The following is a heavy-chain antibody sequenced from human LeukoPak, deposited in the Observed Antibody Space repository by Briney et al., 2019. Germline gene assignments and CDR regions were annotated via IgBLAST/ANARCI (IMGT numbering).Heavy chain of an antibody. Sequence: GRSLRLSCAASGFTFSSYSMNWVRQAPGKGLEWVSSISSSSSYIYYADSVKGRFTISRDNAKNSLYLQMNSLRAEDTAVYYCARDRLSLKYYYDSSGSITKDAFDIWGQGTMVTVSS. CDR1: GFTFSSYS. J-gene: IGHJ3*02. CDR3: ARDRLSLKYYYDSSGSITKDAFDI. CDR2: ISSSSSYI. D-gene: IGHD3-22*01. V-gene: IGHV3-21*01.